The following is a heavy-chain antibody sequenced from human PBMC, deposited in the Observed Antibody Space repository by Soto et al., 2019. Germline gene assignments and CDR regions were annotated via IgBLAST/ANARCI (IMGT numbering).Heavy chain of an antibody. Sequence: SETLSLTCAVSGGSFSGYYWSWIRQPPGKGLEWIGEINHSGSTNYNPSLKSRVTISVDTSKNQFSLKLSSVTAADTAVYYCASALVYGSSTRRSPYDYWGQRTLVTVSS. CDR2: INHSGST. CDR1: GGSFSGYY. D-gene: IGHD2-2*01. J-gene: IGHJ4*02. CDR3: ASALVYGSSTRRSPYDY. V-gene: IGHV4-34*01.